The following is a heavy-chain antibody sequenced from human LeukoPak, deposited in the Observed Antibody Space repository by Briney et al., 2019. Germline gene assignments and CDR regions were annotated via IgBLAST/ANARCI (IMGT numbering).Heavy chain of an antibody. D-gene: IGHD4-17*01. CDR1: GFTFSSYS. CDR2: ISSSSSYI. Sequence: GGSLRLSCAASGFTFSSYSMNWVRQAPGKGLEWVSSISSSSSYIYYADSVKGRFTISRDNAKNSLYLQMNSLRAEDTAVYYCARIHDYGDYGFDYWGQGTTVTVSS. CDR3: ARIHDYGDYGFDY. J-gene: IGHJ6*02. V-gene: IGHV3-21*01.